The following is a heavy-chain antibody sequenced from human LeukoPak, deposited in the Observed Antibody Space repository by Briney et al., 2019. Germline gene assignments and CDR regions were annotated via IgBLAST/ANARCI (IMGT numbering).Heavy chain of an antibody. J-gene: IGHJ4*02. CDR3: ARARIEYSSSSEGLGY. D-gene: IGHD6-6*01. CDR1: GYTFTSYG. Sequence: GASVKVSCKASGYTFTSYGISWVRQAPGQGLEWIGWISAYNGNTNYAQKLQGRVTMTTDTSTSTAYMELRSLRSDDTAVYYCARARIEYSSSSEGLGYWGQGTLVTVSS. CDR2: ISAYNGNT. V-gene: IGHV1-18*01.